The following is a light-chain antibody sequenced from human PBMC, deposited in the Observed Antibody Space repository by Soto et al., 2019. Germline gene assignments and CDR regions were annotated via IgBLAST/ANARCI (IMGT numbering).Light chain of an antibody. CDR1: QDISKW. J-gene: IGKJ2*01. CDR2: SAS. V-gene: IGKV1D-12*01. CDR3: QQASSFPPT. Sequence: DIQMTQSPSSVSVSVGDRVTITCRASQDISKWLAWYQQKPGKAPQVLIYSASSLQSGVPSRFSGSGSGTDFTLTISSLQPEDFATYYCQQASSFPPTFGQGTKLEIK.